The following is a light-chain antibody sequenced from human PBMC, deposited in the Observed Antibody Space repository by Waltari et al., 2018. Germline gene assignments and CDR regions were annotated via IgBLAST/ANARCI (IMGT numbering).Light chain of an antibody. Sequence: QSVLTQPPSASGTPGQGVTISCSGSSSNIGRDNVYWSQQLPEPAPKLLIYNTHRGPSGAPDRCCGSKSGTSASRASSGLRSEDEADDYCAVWDDILRGYVFGIGTKVTVL. CDR3: AVWDDILRGYV. CDR1: SSNIGRDN. CDR2: NTH. J-gene: IGLJ1*01. V-gene: IGLV1-47*01.